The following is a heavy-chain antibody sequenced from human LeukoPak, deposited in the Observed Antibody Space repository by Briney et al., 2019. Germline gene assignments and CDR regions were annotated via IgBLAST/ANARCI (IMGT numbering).Heavy chain of an antibody. Sequence: PSETLSLTCTVSGGSISGYYWTWIRQPPGKGLEWIGYIYYSGSTNYNPSLKSRVTISVDTSKNQFSLKLSSVTAADTAVYYCARDVAYSSGWYEGNWFDPWGQGTLVTVSS. V-gene: IGHV4-59*01. J-gene: IGHJ5*02. CDR3: ARDVAYSSGWYEGNWFDP. CDR2: IYYSGST. CDR1: GGSISGYY. D-gene: IGHD6-19*01.